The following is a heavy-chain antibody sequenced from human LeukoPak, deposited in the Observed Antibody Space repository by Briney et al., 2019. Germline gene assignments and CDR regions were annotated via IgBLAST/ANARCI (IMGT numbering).Heavy chain of an antibody. CDR1: GYTFTGYY. V-gene: IGHV1-2*02. J-gene: IGHJ6*03. CDR3: ASHRPSDYGDYPPDYYYYYMDV. CDR2: INPNSGGT. D-gene: IGHD4-17*01. Sequence: GASVKVSCKASGYTFTGYYMHWVRQAPGQGLEWMGWINPNSGGTNYAQKFQGRVTMTRDTSISTAYMELSRLRSDDTAVYYCASHRPSDYGDYPPDYYYYYMDVWGKGTTVTISS.